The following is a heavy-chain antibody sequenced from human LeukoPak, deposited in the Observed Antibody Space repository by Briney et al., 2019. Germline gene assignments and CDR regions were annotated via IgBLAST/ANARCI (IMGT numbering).Heavy chain of an antibody. V-gene: IGHV4-59*01. Sequence: SETLSLTCTVSGGFISNYYWSWIRQPPGKGLEWIGYVYYSGSTNYNPSLKSRVTISVDTSKNQFSLKLSSVTAADTAVFYCARAWGSSSFYTGVMDVWGQGTTVTVSS. J-gene: IGHJ6*02. CDR1: GGFISNYY. CDR3: ARAWGSSSFYTGVMDV. D-gene: IGHD3-16*01. CDR2: VYYSGST.